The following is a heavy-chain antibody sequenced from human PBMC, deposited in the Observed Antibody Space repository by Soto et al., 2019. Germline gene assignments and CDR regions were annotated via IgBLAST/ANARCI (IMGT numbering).Heavy chain of an antibody. V-gene: IGHV3-23*01. CDR1: GFSFSTYA. Sequence: GGSLRLSCAASGFSFSTYAMSWVRQAPGKGLEWVSAITGSGGDSYHADSVKGRFTISRDNTKNTLYLQMNGLRAGDTAVYYCAKGSASSRTYYFDYWGQGTPVTVSS. CDR3: AKGSASSRTYYFDY. CDR2: ITGSGGDS. J-gene: IGHJ4*02. D-gene: IGHD2-2*01.